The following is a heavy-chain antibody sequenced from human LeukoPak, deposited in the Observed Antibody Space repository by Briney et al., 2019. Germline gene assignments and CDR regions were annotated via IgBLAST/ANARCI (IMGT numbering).Heavy chain of an antibody. CDR3: ARHDSSAWYGGVDH. Sequence: SETLSLTCTVSGGSISSYYWSWIRQPPGKGLEWIGYIYYSGSTNYNPSLKSRVTISVDTSKNQFSLKLSSVTAADTAVYYCARHDSSAWYGGVDHWGQGTLVTVSS. J-gene: IGHJ4*02. CDR2: IYYSGST. CDR1: GGSISSYY. D-gene: IGHD6-19*01. V-gene: IGHV4-59*08.